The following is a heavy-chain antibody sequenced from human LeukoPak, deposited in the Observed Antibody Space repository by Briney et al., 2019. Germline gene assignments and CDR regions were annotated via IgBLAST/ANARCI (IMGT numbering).Heavy chain of an antibody. CDR1: GGSISSYY. CDR3: ATRSTGVAATFDC. CDR2: ISYSGNT. V-gene: IGHV4-59*01. D-gene: IGHD2-15*01. Sequence: SETLSLTCTVSGGSISSYYWTWIRQPPGKGLEWIGYISYSGNTNYNPSLKSRVTISVDTSKNQFSLKLSSVTAADTAVYYCATRSTGVAATFDCWGQGALVTVSS. J-gene: IGHJ4*02.